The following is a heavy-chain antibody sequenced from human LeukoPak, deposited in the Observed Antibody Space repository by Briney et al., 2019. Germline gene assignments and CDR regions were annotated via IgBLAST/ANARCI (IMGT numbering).Heavy chain of an antibody. Sequence: GGSPRLSCAASGFTFDDYAMHWARQAPGKGLEWVSGISWNSGSIGYADSVKGRFTISRDNAKNSLYLQMNSLRAEDTALYYCAKDLAAGTNGYFDYWGQGTLVTVSS. CDR2: ISWNSGSI. J-gene: IGHJ4*02. D-gene: IGHD6-13*01. CDR1: GFTFDDYA. V-gene: IGHV3-9*01. CDR3: AKDLAAGTNGYFDY.